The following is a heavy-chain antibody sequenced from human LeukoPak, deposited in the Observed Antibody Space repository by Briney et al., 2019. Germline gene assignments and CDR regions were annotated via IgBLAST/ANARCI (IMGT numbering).Heavy chain of an antibody. Sequence: ASVKVSCKASGGTFSSYAISWVRQAPGQGLEWMGGIIPIFGTANYAQKFQGRLTITADESTSTAYMELSSLRAEDTAVYYCARDLLGSATSYSSGAWDYWGQGTLVTVSS. V-gene: IGHV1-69*13. D-gene: IGHD3-9*01. CDR2: IIPIFGTA. CDR3: ARDLLGSATSYSSGAWDY. CDR1: GGTFSSYA. J-gene: IGHJ4*02.